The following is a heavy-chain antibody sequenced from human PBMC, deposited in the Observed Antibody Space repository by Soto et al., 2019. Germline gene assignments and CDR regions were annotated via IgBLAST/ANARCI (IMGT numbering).Heavy chain of an antibody. CDR1: GDSVSSGTAT. CDR2: TYYRSKWYT. CDR3: SRDGSGFYWYFDV. D-gene: IGHD6-19*01. Sequence: PSQTLSLTCAISGDSVSSGTATWSWIRQSPSRGLEWLGRTYYRSKWYTDYAQSLKSRIAITPDTSKNHLSLQVNSVTPEDTAVYFFSRDGSGFYWYFDVWGRGTLVTVSS. J-gene: IGHJ2*01. V-gene: IGHV6-1*01.